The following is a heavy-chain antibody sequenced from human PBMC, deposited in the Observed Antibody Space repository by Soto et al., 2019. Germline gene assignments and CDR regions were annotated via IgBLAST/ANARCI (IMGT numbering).Heavy chain of an antibody. D-gene: IGHD3-10*01. CDR1: GYNFANYR. J-gene: IGHJ5*02. V-gene: IGHV5-10-1*01. CDR2: VGPSDSYT. Sequence: ESLKLSCQASGYNFANYRLSWVRQMPGKGLEWMGRVGPSDSYTTYSPSFQGLVTISVDKSISTAYLQWSSLKASDTAIYYCARRGSETYYNAGQKDYFDAWGKGTLVTVAA. CDR3: ARRGSETYYNAGQKDYFDA.